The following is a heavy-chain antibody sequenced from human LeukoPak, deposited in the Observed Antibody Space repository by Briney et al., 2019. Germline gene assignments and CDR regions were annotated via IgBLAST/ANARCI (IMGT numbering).Heavy chain of an antibody. Sequence: PGGSLRLSCAASGFTFSSYGMHWVRQAPGKGLEWVAVIWYDGNNKYYADSVKGRFTISRDNSKNTLYLQMNSLRAEDTAVYYCARSTSSEYVIYHFDYWGQGTLVTVSS. J-gene: IGHJ4*02. CDR3: ARSTSSEYVIYHFDY. V-gene: IGHV3-33*01. D-gene: IGHD3-9*01. CDR1: GFTFSSYG. CDR2: IWYDGNNK.